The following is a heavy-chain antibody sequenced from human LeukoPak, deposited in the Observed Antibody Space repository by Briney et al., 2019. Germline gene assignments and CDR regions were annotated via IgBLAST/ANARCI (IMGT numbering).Heavy chain of an antibody. D-gene: IGHD6-19*01. CDR2: IRSKPNTYAT. J-gene: IGHJ3*02. V-gene: IGHV3-73*01. Sequence: PGGSLRLSCAASGFTFSGSAMHWVRQASGKGLEWVGRIRSKPNTYATAYVASVKGRFTISRDDSKNTAYLQMNSLKTEDTAVYYCAKDQGYSSAWYSRDGFDMWGQGTMVTVSS. CDR3: AKDQGYSSAWYSRDGFDM. CDR1: GFTFSGSA.